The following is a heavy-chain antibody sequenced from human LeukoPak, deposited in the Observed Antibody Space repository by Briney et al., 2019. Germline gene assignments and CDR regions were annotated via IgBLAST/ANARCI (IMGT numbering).Heavy chain of an antibody. V-gene: IGHV4-30-2*01. J-gene: IGHJ3*02. Sequence: NPSETLSLTCAVSGGSISSGGYSWSWIRQPPGKGLEWIGYIYHSGSTYYNLSLKSRVTISVDRSKNQFSLKLSSVTAADTAVYYCARDRRITAPGRTNPYYDAFDIWGQGTMVTVSS. CDR3: ARDRRITAPGRTNPYYDAFDI. CDR2: IYHSGST. D-gene: IGHD2-21*02. CDR1: GGSISSGGYS.